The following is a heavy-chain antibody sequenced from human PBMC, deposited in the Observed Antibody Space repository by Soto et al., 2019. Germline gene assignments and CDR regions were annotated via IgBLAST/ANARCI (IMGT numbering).Heavy chain of an antibody. V-gene: IGHV4-39*01. CDR3: ATSQKGYNWNYFDH. J-gene: IGHJ4*02. CDR1: GASISGSYYY. Sequence: PSETLSLTCAVSGASISGSYYYWAWLRQSPGKGPEWIGSVFYTGFTSYNPSLESRVSVSVDTSKSQFSLKLSAGTAADTAVYYCATSQKGYNWNYFDHWGQGALVTVSS. CDR2: VFYTGFT. D-gene: IGHD1-20*01.